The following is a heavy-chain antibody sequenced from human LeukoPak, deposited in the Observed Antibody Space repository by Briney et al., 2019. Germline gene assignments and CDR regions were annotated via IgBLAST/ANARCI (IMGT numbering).Heavy chain of an antibody. V-gene: IGHV3-49*03. D-gene: IGHD3-9*01. CDR3: TRATRYFDWLLSVY. J-gene: IGHJ4*02. CDR1: GFTFGDYA. CDR2: IRSKAYGGTA. Sequence: GGSLRLSCTASGFTFGDYAMSWFRQAPGKGLEWVGFIRSKAYGGTAEYAASVKGRFTISRDDSKSIAYLQMNSLKTEDTAVYYCTRATRYFDWLLSVYWGQGTLVTVSS.